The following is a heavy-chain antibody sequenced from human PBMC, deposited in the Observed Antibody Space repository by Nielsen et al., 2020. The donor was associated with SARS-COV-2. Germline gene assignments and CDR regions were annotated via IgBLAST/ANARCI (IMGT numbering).Heavy chain of an antibody. CDR3: ARGGRDRLNCSGLKCRYFYYYYYMDV. J-gene: IGHJ6*03. CDR2: INPSAGST. D-gene: IGHD2-15*01. V-gene: IGHV1-46*01. CDR1: GYTFTGYY. Sequence: ASVKVSCKASGYTFTGYYMHWVRQAPGQGLEWMGTINPSAGSTSYAQKFQGRVTMTKDTSTSTVYMELSSLRSEDTAVYYCARGGRDRLNCSGLKCRYFYYYYYMDVWGKGTTVTVSS.